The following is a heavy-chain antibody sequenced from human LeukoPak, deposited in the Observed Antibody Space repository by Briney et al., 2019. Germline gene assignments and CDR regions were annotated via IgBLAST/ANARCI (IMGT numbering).Heavy chain of an antibody. CDR3: ARESVVPAAMGYAFDI. Sequence: PSETLSLTCTVSGGSISSGDYYWSWIRQPPGKGLEWIGYIYYSGSTYYNPSLKSRVTISVDTSKNQFSLQLSSVTAADTAVYYCARESVVPAAMGYAFDIWGQGTMVTVSS. D-gene: IGHD2-2*01. J-gene: IGHJ3*02. CDR1: GGSISSGDYY. CDR2: IYYSGST. V-gene: IGHV4-30-4*08.